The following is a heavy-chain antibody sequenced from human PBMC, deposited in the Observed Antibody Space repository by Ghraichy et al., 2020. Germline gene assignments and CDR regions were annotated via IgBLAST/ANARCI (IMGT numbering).Heavy chain of an antibody. Sequence: GESLNISCAASGFTFSSYGMHWVRQAPGKGLEWVAFIRYDGSNKYYADSVKGRFTISRDNSKNTLYLQMNSLRAEDTAVYYCAKELSIAAAETFDYWGQGTLVTVSS. V-gene: IGHV3-30*02. CDR2: IRYDGSNK. J-gene: IGHJ4*02. CDR3: AKELSIAAAETFDY. CDR1: GFTFSSYG. D-gene: IGHD6-13*01.